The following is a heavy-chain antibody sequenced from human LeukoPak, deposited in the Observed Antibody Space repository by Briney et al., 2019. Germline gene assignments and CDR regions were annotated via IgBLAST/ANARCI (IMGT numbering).Heavy chain of an antibody. CDR1: GFTFSSYS. D-gene: IGHD6-19*01. Sequence: PGGSLRLSCAASGFTFSSYSMNWVRQAPGKGLEWVSSISSSSSYIYYADPVKGRFTISRDNAKNSLYLQMNSLRAEDTAVYYCARVGDPYSSGWSFTEYFQHWGQGTLVTVSS. CDR2: ISSSSSYI. J-gene: IGHJ1*01. V-gene: IGHV3-21*01. CDR3: ARVGDPYSSGWSFTEYFQH.